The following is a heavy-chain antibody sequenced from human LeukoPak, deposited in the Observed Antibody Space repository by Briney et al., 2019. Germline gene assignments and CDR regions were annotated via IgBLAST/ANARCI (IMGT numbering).Heavy chain of an antibody. CDR2: ISGSDGST. CDR3: AKELVAPNAFDI. Sequence: PGGSLRLFCAASGFTFSNYAMSWVRQAPGKGLEWVSSISGSDGSTYYTDSVKGRFTISRDNSKNTLYLQMNSLRAEDTAVYYCAKELVAPNAFDIWGQGTMVTVSS. V-gene: IGHV3-23*01. CDR1: GFTFSNYA. J-gene: IGHJ3*02. D-gene: IGHD5-12*01.